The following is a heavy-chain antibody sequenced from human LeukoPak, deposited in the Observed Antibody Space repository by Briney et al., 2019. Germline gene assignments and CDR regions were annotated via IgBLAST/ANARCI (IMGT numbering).Heavy chain of an antibody. V-gene: IGHV3-30*02. CDR1: GFTFSSYG. J-gene: IGHJ4*02. D-gene: IGHD6-19*01. CDR2: IRYDGSNK. CDR3: AKKTYSSGWSTLNY. Sequence: GGSLRLSCAASGFTFSSYGMHWVRQAPGKGLEWVAFIRYDGSNKYYADSVKGRFTISRDNSKNTLYLQMNSLRAEDTAVYYCAKKTYSSGWSTLNYWGQGTLVTVSS.